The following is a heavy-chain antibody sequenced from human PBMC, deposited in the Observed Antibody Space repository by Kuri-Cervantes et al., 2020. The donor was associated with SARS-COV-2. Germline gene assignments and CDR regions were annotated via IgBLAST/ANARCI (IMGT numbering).Heavy chain of an antibody. CDR2: ISGSGDST. V-gene: IGHV3-23*01. J-gene: IGHJ5*02. CDR3: TRVRHTTLAS. D-gene: IGHD2/OR15-2a*01. Sequence: GESLKISCVASGFAFSGYAMSWVRQAPGKGLEWVSGISGSGDSTFYADSVKGHFTISRDNSENMLFLQMIGLRAEDTAVYYCTRVRHTTLASWGQGTLVTVSS. CDR1: GFAFSGYA.